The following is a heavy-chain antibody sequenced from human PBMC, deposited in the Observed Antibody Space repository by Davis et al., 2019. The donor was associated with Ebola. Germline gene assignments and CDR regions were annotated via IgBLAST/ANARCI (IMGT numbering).Heavy chain of an antibody. D-gene: IGHD6-19*01. CDR1: GASISGSY. CDR3: ARGDGYSSGWPDFDY. CDR2: IHHSGNT. Sequence: PSETLSLTCTVSGASISGSYWSWIRQPPGKRLEWIGYIHHSGNTNYNPSPKSRVTISVDTSKNQFSLKLSSVTAADTAVYYCARGDGYSSGWPDFDYWGQGTLVTVSS. V-gene: IGHV4-59*01. J-gene: IGHJ4*02.